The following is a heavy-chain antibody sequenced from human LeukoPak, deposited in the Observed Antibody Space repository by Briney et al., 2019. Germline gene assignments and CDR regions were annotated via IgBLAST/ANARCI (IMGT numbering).Heavy chain of an antibody. V-gene: IGHV3-48*03. D-gene: IGHD3-3*01. Sequence: GTSLRLSCAASGFTLSRYEMNWVRLAAGKGLEWDSYISSSGSTIYCADSVKGRVTISRYNAKNSLYLQMNSLRAEDTAVYYCASGVTIFGVVRFDYWGQGTLVTVSS. J-gene: IGHJ4*02. CDR2: ISSSGSTI. CDR1: GFTLSRYE. CDR3: ASGVTIFGVVRFDY.